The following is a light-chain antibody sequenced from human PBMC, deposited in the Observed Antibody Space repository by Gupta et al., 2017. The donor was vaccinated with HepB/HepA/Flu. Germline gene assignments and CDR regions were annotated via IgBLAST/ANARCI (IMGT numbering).Light chain of an antibody. CDR3: NSRDSSGNHLAV. Sequence: SSELPQDPAVSVALGQTVRITCQGDSLRSYYASWYQQKPGQAPLLVIYGKNNRPSGIPDRFSGSSSGNTASLTITGAQAEDEADYYCNSRDSSGNHLAVFGGGTKLTVL. CDR2: GKN. J-gene: IGLJ2*01. V-gene: IGLV3-19*01. CDR1: SLRSYY.